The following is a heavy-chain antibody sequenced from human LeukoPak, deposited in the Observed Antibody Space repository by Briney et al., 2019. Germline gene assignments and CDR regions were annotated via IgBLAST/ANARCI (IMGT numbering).Heavy chain of an antibody. D-gene: IGHD1-26*01. V-gene: IGHV3-74*01. CDR1: GFSFSSSW. CDR2: INDDETST. J-gene: IGHJ4*02. Sequence: GESLRLSCAASGFSFSSSWMHWVRQVPGKGLEWVSRINDDETSTTYAESVKGRFTISRDNAKNTLFLQMNSLRAEDTAVYYCATTGSGSYYDYWGQGTLVTVSS. CDR3: ATTGSGSYYDY.